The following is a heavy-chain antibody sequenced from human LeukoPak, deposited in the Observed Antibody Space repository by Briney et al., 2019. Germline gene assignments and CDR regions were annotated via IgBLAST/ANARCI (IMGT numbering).Heavy chain of an antibody. CDR2: IRSKANNYAT. J-gene: IGHJ4*02. V-gene: IGHV3-73*01. CDR1: GFTFSGSA. D-gene: IGHD3-9*01. Sequence: GGSLRLSCAASGFTFSGSAMHWVRQASGKGLEWVGRIRSKANNYATAYAASVKGRFTISRDDSKNTAYLQMNSLKTEDTAVYYCRYYDILTGSYQPDYWGQGTLVTASS. CDR3: RYYDILTGSYQPDY.